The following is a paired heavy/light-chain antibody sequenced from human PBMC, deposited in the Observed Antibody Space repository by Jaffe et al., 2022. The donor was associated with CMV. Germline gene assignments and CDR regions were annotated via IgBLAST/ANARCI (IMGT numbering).Light chain of an antibody. V-gene: IGLV1-40*01. CDR1: SSNIGAGYD. J-gene: IGLJ1*01. CDR2: GNN. CDR3: QSFDSSLSGSV. Sequence: QSVLTQPPSVSGAPGQRVTISCTGSSSNIGAGYDVHWYQQLPGTAPKLLIYGNNNRPSGVPDRFSGSKSGTSASLAITGLQAEDEADYYCQSFDSSLSGSVFGTGTKVTVL.
Heavy chain of an antibody. Sequence: QVQLVQSGAEVKKPGSSVKVSCKASGGTFSNYAISWVRQAPGQGLEWMGGIIPIFGTTNYAQKFQGRLTIIADEPTRTAYMELSSLRSEDTAVYYCARQWAYSGSYKTTHDAFDIWGQGTMVTVSS. CDR1: GGTFSNYA. V-gene: IGHV1-69*01. D-gene: IGHD1-26*01. CDR3: ARQWAYSGSYKTTHDAFDI. J-gene: IGHJ3*02. CDR2: IIPIFGTT.